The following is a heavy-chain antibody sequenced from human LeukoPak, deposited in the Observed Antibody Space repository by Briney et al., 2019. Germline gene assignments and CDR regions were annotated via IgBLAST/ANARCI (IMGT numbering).Heavy chain of an antibody. J-gene: IGHJ4*02. D-gene: IGHD2-2*01. V-gene: IGHV3-7*01. CDR3: AKDVVVVPAADLTHFDY. CDR2: IKQDGSEK. CDR1: GFTFSSYW. Sequence: GGSLRLSCAASGFTFSSYWMSWVRQAPGKGLEWVANIKQDGSEKYYVDSVKGRFTISRDNAKNSLYLQMNSLRDEDTAVYYCAKDVVVVPAADLTHFDYWGQGTLVTVSS.